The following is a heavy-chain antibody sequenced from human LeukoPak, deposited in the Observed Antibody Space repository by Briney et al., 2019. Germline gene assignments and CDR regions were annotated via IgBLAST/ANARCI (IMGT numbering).Heavy chain of an antibody. CDR2: IYSSGST. V-gene: IGHV4-59*08. Sequence: SETLSLTCTVSGGSISSFYWSWIRQPPGKGLEWIGYIYSSGSTNYNPSLERRVTISIDTSKNQFSLKLSSVTAADTAVYYCARHEPDILTGSPYYYYGMDVWGQGTTVTVSS. D-gene: IGHD3-9*01. CDR1: GGSISSFY. CDR3: ARHEPDILTGSPYYYYGMDV. J-gene: IGHJ6*02.